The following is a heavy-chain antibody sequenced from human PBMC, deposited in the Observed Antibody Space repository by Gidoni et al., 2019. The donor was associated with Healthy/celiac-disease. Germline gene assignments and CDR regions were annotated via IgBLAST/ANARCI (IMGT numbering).Heavy chain of an antibody. V-gene: IGHV7-4-1*02. CDR3: ARGARFSEWSDLNDDWFDP. D-gene: IGHD3-3*01. CDR2: IDTNTGNP. CDR1: GYTFNSHL. Sequence: QVQLVPSGSELKKPGASVKVSCKASGYTFNSHLINWVRQAPGQALEWMGWIDTNTGNPTFAQDFTGRFVLSLDTSVSTAYLQISNLKAEDTAVYYCARGARFSEWSDLNDDWFDPWGQGTLVTVSS. J-gene: IGHJ5*02.